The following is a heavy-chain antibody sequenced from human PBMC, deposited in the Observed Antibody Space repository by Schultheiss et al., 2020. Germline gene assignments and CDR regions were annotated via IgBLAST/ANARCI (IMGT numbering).Heavy chain of an antibody. D-gene: IGHD3-10*01. CDR3: ARGVWFGTYYYYGMDV. J-gene: IGHJ6*02. CDR1: GGSISSGDYY. CDR2: IYYSGST. Sequence: SETLSLTCTVSGGSISSGDYYWSWIRQPPGKGLEWIGYIYYSGSTYYNPSLKSRVTISVDTSKNQFSLKLSSVTAADTAVYYCARGVWFGTYYYYGMDVWGQGTTVTVSS. V-gene: IGHV4-30-4*01.